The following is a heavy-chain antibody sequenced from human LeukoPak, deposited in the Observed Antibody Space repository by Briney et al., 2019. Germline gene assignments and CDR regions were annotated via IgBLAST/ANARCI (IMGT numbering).Heavy chain of an antibody. CDR2: IYPDDSDT. V-gene: IGHV5-51*01. CDR1: GYTFSTYW. J-gene: IGHJ4*02. CDR3: ATYLSPTAFYY. D-gene: IGHD1-1*01. Sequence: GESLKISCKGSGYTFSTYWIGWVRQLPGKGLEWMGIIYPDDSDTKYGPSFQGQVTISADKSITTAYLQWSSLKASDTGLYFCATYLSPTAFYYWGQGTLVTVSS.